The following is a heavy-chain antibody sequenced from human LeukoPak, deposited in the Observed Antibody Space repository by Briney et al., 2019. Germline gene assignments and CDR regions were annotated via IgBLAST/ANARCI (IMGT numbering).Heavy chain of an antibody. J-gene: IGHJ4*02. V-gene: IGHV4-39*01. D-gene: IGHD4/OR15-4a*01. CDR2: IYYSGST. CDR3: ASQEGLWTGDY. CDR1: GGSISSSSYY. Sequence: SETLSLTCTVSGGSISSSSYYWGGIRQPPGKGLEWFWSIYYSGSTYYNPSLKSRVTISVDTSKNQFSLKLSSVTAADTAVYYCASQEGLWTGDYWGQGTLVTVSS.